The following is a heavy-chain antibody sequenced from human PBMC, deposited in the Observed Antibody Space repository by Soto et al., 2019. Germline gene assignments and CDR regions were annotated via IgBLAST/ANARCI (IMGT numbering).Heavy chain of an antibody. J-gene: IGHJ5*02. D-gene: IGHD3-10*01. V-gene: IGHV1-2*02. CDR2: INPNSGGT. Sequence: XSVKVSCKSSGYSFTGYYMHWVRQAPGQGLEWMGWINPNSGGTNYAQKFQGRVTMTRDTSISTAYMELSRLRSDDTAVYYCATDGTRPLSLGGRINPKKTWFVPWCQGTLVTVFS. CDR3: ATDGTRPLSLGGRINPKKTWFVP. CDR1: GYSFTGYY.